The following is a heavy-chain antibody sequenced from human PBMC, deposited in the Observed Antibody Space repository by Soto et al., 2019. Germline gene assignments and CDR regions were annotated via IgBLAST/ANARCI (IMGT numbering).Heavy chain of an antibody. J-gene: IGHJ6*02. CDR3: ARGRHTAGGGGMDV. CDR2: INAGNGNT. V-gene: IGHV1-3*01. CDR1: GYTFTSYA. Sequence: QVQLVQSGAEVKKPGASVKVSCKASGYTFTSYAMHWVRQAPGQRLEWMGWINAGNGNTKYSQKFQGRVTITRDTPASPARMELISLRSEDTAVYYCARGRHTAGGGGMDVWGQGTTVTVSS. D-gene: IGHD5-18*01.